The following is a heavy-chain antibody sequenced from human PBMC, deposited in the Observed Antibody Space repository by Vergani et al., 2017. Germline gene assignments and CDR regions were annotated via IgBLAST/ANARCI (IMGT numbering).Heavy chain of an antibody. Sequence: QVQLVDSGGDVVQPGKSLRLSCAASGFSFRSSGMHWVRQAPGKGLEWVAVISYEGSSDFYADSVKGRFTISRDNSNNTLYLQMNSLRPDDTSIYYCAKTGDDSGYYFYAFDIWGQGTMVTVSS. CDR3: AKTGDDSGYYFYAFDI. D-gene: IGHD3-9*01. CDR1: GFSFRSSG. V-gene: IGHV3-30*18. CDR2: ISYEGSSD. J-gene: IGHJ3*02.